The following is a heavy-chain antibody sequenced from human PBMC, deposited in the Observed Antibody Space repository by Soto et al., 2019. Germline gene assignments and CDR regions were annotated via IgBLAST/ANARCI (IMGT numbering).Heavy chain of an antibody. CDR2: IYYSGST. CDR3: ARSVFP. J-gene: IGHJ5*02. V-gene: IGHV4-31*03. Sequence: QVQLQESGPGLVKPSQTLSLTCTVSGGSISSGGYYWNWIRQHPGKGLEWIGYIYYSGSTYYNPSLRGRVTISVETSKNQSSLEVSSVTAADTAVYYCARSVFPWGQGTLVTVSS. CDR1: GGSISSGGYY.